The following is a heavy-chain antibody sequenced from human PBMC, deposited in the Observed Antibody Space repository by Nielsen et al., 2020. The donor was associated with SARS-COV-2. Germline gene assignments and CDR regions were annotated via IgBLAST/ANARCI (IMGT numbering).Heavy chain of an antibody. Sequence: ETLSLTCSISGGSMNFFYWSWIRQAPGKGLEWVSTIGVSGGGTYYADSLKGRFTISRDNSKNTLYLQMNSLGADDTAIYYCTRRVAGGTMDVWGQGTTVTVSS. CDR1: GGSMNFFY. J-gene: IGHJ6*02. CDR2: IGVSGGGT. CDR3: TRRVAGGTMDV. D-gene: IGHD6-19*01. V-gene: IGHV3-23*01.